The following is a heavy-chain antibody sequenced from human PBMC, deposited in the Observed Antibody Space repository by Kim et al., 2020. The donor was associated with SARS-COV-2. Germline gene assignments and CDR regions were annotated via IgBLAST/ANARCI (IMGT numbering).Heavy chain of an antibody. Sequence: GGSLRLSCAASGFTFSSYWMTWVRQAPGKGLEWVANIKQDGREKYYVDSVKGRFTISRDNAKNSLYLQMNSLRAEDTAVYYCASEYSGYDYEGNWGQGTLVTVSS. J-gene: IGHJ4*02. V-gene: IGHV3-7*01. CDR1: GFTFSSYW. D-gene: IGHD5-12*01. CDR2: IKQDGREK. CDR3: ASEYSGYDYEGN.